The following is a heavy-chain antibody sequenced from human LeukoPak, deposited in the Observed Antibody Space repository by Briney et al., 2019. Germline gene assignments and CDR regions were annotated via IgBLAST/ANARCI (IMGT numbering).Heavy chain of an antibody. D-gene: IGHD3-10*01. CDR3: ARIFGSGPGEYTWFDP. Sequence: LETLSLTCTVSGGSVSSGTYYWYWIRQPPGKGLEWIGYIHYSGSTNYNPSLKTRVTISVDTSKNQFSLKLSSVTAADTAVYYCARIFGSGPGEYTWFDPWGQGTLVTVSS. V-gene: IGHV4-61*01. CDR2: IHYSGST. J-gene: IGHJ5*02. CDR1: GGSVSSGTYY.